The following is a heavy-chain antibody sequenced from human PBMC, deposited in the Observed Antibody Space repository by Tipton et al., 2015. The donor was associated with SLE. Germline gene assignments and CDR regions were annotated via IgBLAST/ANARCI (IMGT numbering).Heavy chain of an antibody. V-gene: IGHV3-21*03. D-gene: IGHD2-15*01. J-gene: IGHJ4*02. CDR3: AREGDCIGGTCSYPGAS. CDR2: ISSSGTFI. CDR1: GFTFSTHS. Sequence: SLRLSRAASGFTFSTHSMNWVRQAPGKGLECVSAISSSGTFIYYTDSVKGRFTVSRDNAQNSLYLQMNSLRAEDTAVYYCAREGDCIGGTCSYPGASWGQGTLVTVSS.